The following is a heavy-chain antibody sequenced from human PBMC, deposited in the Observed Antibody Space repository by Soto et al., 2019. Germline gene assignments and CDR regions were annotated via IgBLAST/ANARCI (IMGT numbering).Heavy chain of an antibody. J-gene: IGHJ6*03. V-gene: IGHV1-69*02. CDR3: ATMEDCSSTSCYPPNPAHYYYYMDV. CDR2: IIPILGIA. CDR1: GGTFSGDT. D-gene: IGHD2-2*01. Sequence: PVEVSFTESGGTFSGDTSSRGRQATRQRVEWMGRIIPILGIANYAQKFQGRVTITADKSTSTAYMELSSLRSEDTAVYYCATMEDCSSTSCYPPNPAHYYYYMDVWGKGTTVTVSS.